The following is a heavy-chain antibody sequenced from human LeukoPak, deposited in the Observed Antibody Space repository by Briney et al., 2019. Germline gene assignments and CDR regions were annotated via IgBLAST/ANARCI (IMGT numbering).Heavy chain of an antibody. J-gene: IGHJ4*02. Sequence: SETLSLTCTVSGGSISSSSYYWGWIRQPPGKGLEWIGSIYYSGSTYYNPSLKSRVTISVDTSKNQFSLKLSSVTAADTAVYYCARGGERGYSYGLFDYWGQGTLVTVSS. V-gene: IGHV4-39*07. CDR2: IYYSGST. CDR1: GGSISSSSYY. CDR3: ARGGERGYSYGLFDY. D-gene: IGHD5-18*01.